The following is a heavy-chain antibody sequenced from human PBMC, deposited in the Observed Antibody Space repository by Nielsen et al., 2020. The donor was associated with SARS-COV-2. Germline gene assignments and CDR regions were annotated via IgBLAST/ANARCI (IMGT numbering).Heavy chain of an antibody. D-gene: IGHD3-16*01. Sequence: SETLSLTCTVSGGSISSYYWSWIRQPPGKGLEWIGYIYYSGSTNYNPSLRSRVTISLDTSQNQFSLKLTSVTAADTAVYYCARDRFAMGLDPWGQGTLVTVSS. J-gene: IGHJ5*02. CDR1: GGSISSYY. V-gene: IGHV4-59*01. CDR2: IYYSGST. CDR3: ARDRFAMGLDP.